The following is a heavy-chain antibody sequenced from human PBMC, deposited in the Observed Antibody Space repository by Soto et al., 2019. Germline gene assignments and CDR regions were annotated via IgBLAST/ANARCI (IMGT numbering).Heavy chain of an antibody. D-gene: IGHD3-10*01. CDR3: ASVPKGSGSYYILKPQWDY. V-gene: IGHV4-34*01. CDR2: INHSGST. Sequence: SETLSLTCAVYGGSFSGYYWSWIRQPPGKGLEWIGEINHSGSTNYNPSLKSRVTISVDTSKNQFSLKLSSVTAADTAVYYCASVPKGSGSYYILKPQWDYWGQGTLVTVSS. CDR1: GGSFSGYY. J-gene: IGHJ4*02.